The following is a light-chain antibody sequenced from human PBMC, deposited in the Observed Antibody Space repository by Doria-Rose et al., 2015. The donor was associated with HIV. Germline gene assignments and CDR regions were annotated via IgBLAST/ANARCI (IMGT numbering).Light chain of an antibody. V-gene: IGKV3-20*01. CDR1: QRIKSSY. Sequence: TQSPGTLSLSPGERATLSCRASQRIKSSYLAWYQQKPGQAPRLLIYDASTRATGIPDRFSGSVSVTDFTLTSSRLEPEDVAVYYRHQYGASRGTFGQGTRLEIK. CDR3: HQYGASRGT. CDR2: DAS. J-gene: IGKJ5*01.